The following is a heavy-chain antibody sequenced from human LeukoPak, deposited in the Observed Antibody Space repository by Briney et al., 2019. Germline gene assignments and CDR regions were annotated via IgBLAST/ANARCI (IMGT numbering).Heavy chain of an antibody. J-gene: IGHJ5*02. D-gene: IGHD2-15*01. V-gene: IGHV1-69*06. CDR3: ARRLRSVCSGGSCSTTGWFDP. CDR2: IIPIFGTA. CDR1: GGTFSSYA. Sequence: SVKVSCKASGGTFSSYAISWVRQAPGQGLEWMGGIIPIFGTANYAQKFQGRVTITADKSTSTAYMELRSLRAEDTALYYCARRLRSVCSGGSCSTTGWFDPWGQGTLVTVSS.